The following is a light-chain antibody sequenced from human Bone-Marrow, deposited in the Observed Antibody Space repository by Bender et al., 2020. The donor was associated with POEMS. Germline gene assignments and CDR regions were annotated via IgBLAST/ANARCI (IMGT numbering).Light chain of an antibody. CDR2: EVN. V-gene: IGLV2-8*01. J-gene: IGLJ3*02. CDR3: CSYAGSWV. Sequence: QSVLSQPPSVSGSPGQSITISCTGTSSDVGGYNYVSWYQQHPGKAPRLIIFEVNKRPSGVPDRFSASKSGNTASLTVSGLLAEDEADYYCCSYAGSWVFGGGTKLTVL. CDR1: SSDVGGYNY.